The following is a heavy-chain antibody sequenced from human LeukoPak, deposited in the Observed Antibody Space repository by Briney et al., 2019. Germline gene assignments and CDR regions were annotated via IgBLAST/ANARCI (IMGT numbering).Heavy chain of an antibody. CDR3: ARERTTRAIDY. Sequence: PSETLSLTCTVSGGSVSSTDYYWSWIRQHPGQGLEWIGYMHSSGSTFYNPSLKSRVTISVDTSKNQFSLKLSSVTAADTAVYYCARERTTRAIDYWGQGTLVTVSS. D-gene: IGHD4-17*01. V-gene: IGHV4-31*03. CDR2: MHSSGST. CDR1: GGSVSSTDYY. J-gene: IGHJ4*02.